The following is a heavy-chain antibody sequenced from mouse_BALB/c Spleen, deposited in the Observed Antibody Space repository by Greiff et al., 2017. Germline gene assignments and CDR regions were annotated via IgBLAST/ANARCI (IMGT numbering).Heavy chain of an antibody. CDR1: GYAFSSSW. Sequence: VQLKESGPELVKPGASVKISCKASGYAFSSSWMNWVKQRPGQGLEWIGRIYPGDGDTNYNGKFKGKATLTADKSSSTAYMQLSSLTSVDSAVYFCARSDDRYYFDYWGQGTTLTVAS. D-gene: IGHD2-12*01. J-gene: IGHJ2*01. CDR2: IYPGDGDT. CDR3: ARSDDRYYFDY. V-gene: IGHV1-82*01.